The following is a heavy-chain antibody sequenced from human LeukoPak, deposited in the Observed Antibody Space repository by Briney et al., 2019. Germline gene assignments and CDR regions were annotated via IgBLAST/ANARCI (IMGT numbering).Heavy chain of an antibody. CDR1: DGSISSYDYS. CDR2: INYSGST. V-gene: IGHV4-39*07. Sequence: SETLSLTCSVSDGSISSYDYSWGWIRQPPGKGLEWIGNINYSGSTYYNPSLKSRVTISMDTSKNQFSLKMTSVIAADTAVYYCARDKRYDSSVYFDYWGQGTLVTVSS. D-gene: IGHD3-22*01. CDR3: ARDKRYDSSVYFDY. J-gene: IGHJ4*02.